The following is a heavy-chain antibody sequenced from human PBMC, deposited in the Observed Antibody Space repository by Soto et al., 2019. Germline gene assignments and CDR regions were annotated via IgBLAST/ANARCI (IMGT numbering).Heavy chain of an antibody. CDR1: GYTFTSYD. J-gene: IGHJ4*02. CDR3: ARWYGGNSGDY. Sequence: QVQLVQSGAEVKKPGASVKVSCKASGYTFTSYDITWVRQATGQGPEWMGWMNPNSGDTHYAQTFQGRVTMTRNTSISTAYMELSSLRSEDTAMYYCARWYGGNSGDYWGQGTLVNVSS. D-gene: IGHD2-21*02. CDR2: MNPNSGDT. V-gene: IGHV1-8*01.